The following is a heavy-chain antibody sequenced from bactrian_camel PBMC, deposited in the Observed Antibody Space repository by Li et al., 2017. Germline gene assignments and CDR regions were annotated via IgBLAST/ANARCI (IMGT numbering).Heavy chain of an antibody. CDR2: ISRMGETT. J-gene: IGHJ4*01. CDR1: GFAFSVYR. V-gene: IGHV3S35*01. CDR3: VRGLLGSGN. D-gene: IGHD3*01. Sequence: VQLVESGGGLVQPGGSLRLSCAASGFAFSVYRMSWVRQAPGKGLEWVSSISRMGETTWYADSVKGRFTISRDNAENTMYLQMNSLKPEDTDVYYCVRGLLGSGNWGQGTQVTVS.